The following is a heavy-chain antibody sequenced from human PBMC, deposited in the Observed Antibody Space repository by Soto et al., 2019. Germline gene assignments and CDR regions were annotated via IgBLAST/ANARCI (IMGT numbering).Heavy chain of an antibody. J-gene: IGHJ6*02. CDR1: GFTFSSYS. CDR2: ISSSSSYI. CDR3: ARDYSGSYYGYYYYGMDV. D-gene: IGHD1-26*01. V-gene: IGHV3-21*01. Sequence: GGSLRLSCAASGFTFSSYSMNWVRQAPGKGLEWVSSISSSSSYIYYADSVKGRFTISRDNAKNSLYLQMNSLRAEDTAVYYCARDYSGSYYGYYYYGMDVWGQGTTVTVSS.